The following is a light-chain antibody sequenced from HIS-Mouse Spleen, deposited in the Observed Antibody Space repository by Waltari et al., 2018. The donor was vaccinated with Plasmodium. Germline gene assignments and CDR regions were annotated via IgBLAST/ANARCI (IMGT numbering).Light chain of an antibody. V-gene: IGKV3-15*01. Sequence: EIVMTQSPATLSASPGERDTLSCRASQSVSSNLAWYQQKPGQAPRLLIYGASTRATGIPARFSGSGSGTEFTLTISSLQSEDFAVYYCQQYNNWSFTFGPGTKVDIK. CDR3: QQYNNWSFT. J-gene: IGKJ3*01. CDR1: QSVSSN. CDR2: GAS.